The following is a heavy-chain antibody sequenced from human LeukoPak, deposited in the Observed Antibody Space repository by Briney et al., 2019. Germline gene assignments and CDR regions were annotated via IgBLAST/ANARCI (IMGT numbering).Heavy chain of an antibody. J-gene: IGHJ4*02. CDR3: ARGGQGNSPTPFDY. V-gene: IGHV3-21*01. Sequence: GGSLRLSCAASGFTFSSYGMSWVRQAPGKGLEWVSSISSSIIYIYYADSVKGRFTISRDNAKNSLYLQMNSLRAEDTAVYYCARGGQGNSPTPFDYWGQGTLVTVSS. D-gene: IGHD1-1*01. CDR2: ISSSIIYI. CDR1: GFTFSSYG.